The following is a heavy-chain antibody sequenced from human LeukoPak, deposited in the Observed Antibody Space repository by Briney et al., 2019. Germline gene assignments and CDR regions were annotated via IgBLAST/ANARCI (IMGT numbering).Heavy chain of an antibody. V-gene: IGHV3-23*01. D-gene: IGHD3-3*01. CDR1: GFTFSSYA. Sequence: GGSLRLSCAASGFTFSSYAMSWVRQAPGKGLEWVSAISGSGGSTYYADSVKGRFIISRDNSKNTLYLQMNSLRAEDTAVYYCAKLPTSYDFWSGYYLDPWGQGTLVTVSS. J-gene: IGHJ5*02. CDR3: AKLPTSYDFWSGYYLDP. CDR2: ISGSGGST.